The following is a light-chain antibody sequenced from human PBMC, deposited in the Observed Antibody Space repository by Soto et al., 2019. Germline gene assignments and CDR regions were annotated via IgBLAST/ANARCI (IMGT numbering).Light chain of an antibody. J-gene: IGLJ3*02. CDR3: CSYADKYTWV. V-gene: IGLV2-11*01. CDR2: DVI. CDR1: SSDVGDYNY. Sequence: QSALTQPRSVSGSPGQSVTISCTGTSSDVGDYNYVSWYQQHPGKAPKLMIYDVIKRPSGVPHRFSASKSGNTASLIISGLQAEDEADYYCCSYADKYTWVFGGGTKLTVL.